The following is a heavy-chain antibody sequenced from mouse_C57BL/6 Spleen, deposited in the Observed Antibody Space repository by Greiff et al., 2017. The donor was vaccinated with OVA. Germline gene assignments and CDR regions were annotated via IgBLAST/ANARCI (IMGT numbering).Heavy chain of an antibody. Sequence: LKQSGPELVKPGASVMISCKASGYAFSSSWMNWVKQRPGKGLEWIGRIYPGDGDTNYNRKFKGKATLTADKSSSTAYMQLSSLTSEDSAVYFCARGIYYDYDNAMDYWGQGTSVTVSS. V-gene: IGHV1-82*01. CDR2: IYPGDGDT. CDR3: ARGIYYDYDNAMDY. J-gene: IGHJ4*01. D-gene: IGHD2-4*01. CDR1: GYAFSSSW.